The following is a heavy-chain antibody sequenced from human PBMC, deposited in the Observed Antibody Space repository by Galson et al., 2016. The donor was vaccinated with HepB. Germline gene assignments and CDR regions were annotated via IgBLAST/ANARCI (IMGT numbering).Heavy chain of an antibody. J-gene: IGHJ6*02. CDR3: AGGDVVQKTYTFRSPSLTLLRGRGIDHVVDEYHGMDV. V-gene: IGHV4-4*02. D-gene: IGHD3-10*01. Sequence: SETLSLTCTVSGGSFTSNNWWSWVRQPPTKGLEWIGETFHSGNTYYNASLGSRVTISLDKSQNHLSLKLTSVTAADTAVYYCAGGDVVQKTYTFRSPSLTLLRGRGIDHVVDEYHGMDVGGQGTAVTVSS. CDR1: GGSFTSNNW. CDR2: TFHSGNT.